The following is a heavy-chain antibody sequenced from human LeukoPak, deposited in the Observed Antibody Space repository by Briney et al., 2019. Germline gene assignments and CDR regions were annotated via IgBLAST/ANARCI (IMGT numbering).Heavy chain of an antibody. CDR2: IYYSGST. CDR1: GGSISSHY. CDR3: AGLVGATPYYYYYYMDV. J-gene: IGHJ6*03. Sequence: PSETLSLTCTVSGGSISSHYWSWIRQPPGKGLEWIGYIYYSGSTNYNPSLKSRVTISVDTSKNQFSLKLSSVTAADTAVYYCAGLVGATPYYYYYYMDVWSKGTTVTVSS. D-gene: IGHD1-26*01. V-gene: IGHV4-59*11.